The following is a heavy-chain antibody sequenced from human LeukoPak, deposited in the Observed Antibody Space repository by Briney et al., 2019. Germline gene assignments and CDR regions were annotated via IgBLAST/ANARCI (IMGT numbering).Heavy chain of an antibody. Sequence: GGSLRLSCAASGFTFNNYAMNWVRQAPGKGLEWVSSISGSGGVMYYADSVKGRFTISRDNSKNSLYLQMNSLRAEDTAVYYRARDLVVVMYEDYWGQGTLVTVSS. J-gene: IGHJ4*02. V-gene: IGHV3-23*01. CDR1: GFTFNNYA. CDR3: ARDLVVVMYEDY. D-gene: IGHD3-22*01. CDR2: ISGSGGVM.